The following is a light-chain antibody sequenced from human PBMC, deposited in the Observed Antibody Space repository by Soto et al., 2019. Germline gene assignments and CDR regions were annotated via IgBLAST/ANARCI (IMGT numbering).Light chain of an antibody. CDR2: AAS. CDR3: RLPARRLSA. CDR1: QSISSW. J-gene: IGKJ5*01. V-gene: IGKV1-12*01. Sequence: TSSSRASQSISSWLAWYQQKPGKAPKLLIYAASTLQNGVPSRFSGSGTRRDLTFTCSSVKPEDLLSRYWRLPARRLSAFAQGTRLEIK.